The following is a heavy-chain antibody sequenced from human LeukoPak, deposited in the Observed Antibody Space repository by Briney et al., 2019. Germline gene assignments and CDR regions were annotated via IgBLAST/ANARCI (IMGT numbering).Heavy chain of an antibody. CDR1: GFTFSSYA. CDR2: ISYDGSNK. Sequence: GRSLRLSCAASGFTFSSYAMHWVRQAPGKGLEWVAVISYDGSNKYYADSVKGRFTISRDNSKNTLYLQMNSLRAEDTAVYYCAREHSSSWWSFDYWGQGTLVTVSS. V-gene: IGHV3-30-3*01. J-gene: IGHJ4*02. D-gene: IGHD6-13*01. CDR3: AREHSSSWWSFDY.